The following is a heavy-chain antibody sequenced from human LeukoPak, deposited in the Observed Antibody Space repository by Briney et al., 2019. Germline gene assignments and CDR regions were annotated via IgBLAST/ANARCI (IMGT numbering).Heavy chain of an antibody. V-gene: IGHV3-23*01. CDR3: AKEDSVATYFDY. CDR2: ISGTGGST. J-gene: IGHJ4*02. CDR1: GFTFSSYA. Sequence: GGSLRLSCAAPGFTFSSYAMSWARQAPGKGLEWVSGISGTGGSTHYADSVKGRFTISRDNSKNTLYLQMSSLRAEDTAVYYCAKEDSVATYFDYWGQGTPVTVSS. D-gene: IGHD5-12*01.